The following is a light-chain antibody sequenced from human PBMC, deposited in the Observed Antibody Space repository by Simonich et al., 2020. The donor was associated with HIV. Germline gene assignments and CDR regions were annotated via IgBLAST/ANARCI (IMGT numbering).Light chain of an antibody. Sequence: DIVMTQSPDSLAVSLGERATINCKSSQSVLYSSNNKNYLTWSQQKPGQPPKLLIYWASTRESGVPDRFSGSGSGTDFTLTISNLQAEDVAVYYCQQYYTSMYTFGQGTKLEIK. CDR1: QSVLYSSNNKNY. J-gene: IGKJ2*01. CDR3: QQYYTSMYT. V-gene: IGKV4-1*01. CDR2: WAS.